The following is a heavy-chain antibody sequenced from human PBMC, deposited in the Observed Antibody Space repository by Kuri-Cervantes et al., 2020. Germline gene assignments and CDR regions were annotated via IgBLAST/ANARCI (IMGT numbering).Heavy chain of an antibody. CDR1: GFTFSSYS. CDR3: AKGEDTAMVQGHGMDV. D-gene: IGHD5-18*01. CDR2: ISSSSYI. V-gene: IGHV3-21*04. Sequence: GESLKISCAASGFTFSSYSMNWVRQAPGKGLEWVSSISSSSYIYYADSVKGRFTISRDNAKNSLYLQMNSLRAEDTAVYYCAKGEDTAMVQGHGMDVWGQGTTVTVSS. J-gene: IGHJ6*02.